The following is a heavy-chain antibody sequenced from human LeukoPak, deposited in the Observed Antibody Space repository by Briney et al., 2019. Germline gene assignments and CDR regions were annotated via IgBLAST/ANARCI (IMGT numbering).Heavy chain of an antibody. V-gene: IGHV3-30*03. Sequence: GGSLRLSCAASGFSFRFYSMNWVRQAPGKGLEWVAVISYDGSNKYYADSVKGRFTISRDNSKNTLYLQMNSLRAEDTAVYYCARTDYDFWSGIFDYWGQGTLVTVSS. J-gene: IGHJ4*02. CDR3: ARTDYDFWSGIFDY. CDR1: GFSFRFYS. CDR2: ISYDGSNK. D-gene: IGHD3-3*01.